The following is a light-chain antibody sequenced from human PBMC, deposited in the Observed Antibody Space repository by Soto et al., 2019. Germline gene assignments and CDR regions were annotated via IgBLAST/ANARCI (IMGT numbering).Light chain of an antibody. Sequence: DIQMTQSPSSLSASVGDRVTITCQASHDTKDFLNWFQEKPGKAPKLLIYEASNLQTGVQSRSGGSGSGTHFTFAITGLQPKDIPQYSCQGYDSLPPTFGQGTRLDIK. CDR2: EAS. V-gene: IGKV1-33*01. CDR1: HDTKDF. J-gene: IGKJ5*01. CDR3: QGYDSLPPT.